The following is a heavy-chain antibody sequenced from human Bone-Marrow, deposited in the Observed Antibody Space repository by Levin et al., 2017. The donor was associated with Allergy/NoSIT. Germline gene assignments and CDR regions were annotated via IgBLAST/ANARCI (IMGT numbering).Heavy chain of an antibody. D-gene: IGHD6-19*01. CDR3: TTQFQW. J-gene: IGHJ4*02. Sequence: TGGSLRLSCAASGFSLSNSWMNWVRQAPGKGLEWIGRISSKPDGAATDYAAPPKGRFTISRDDSTNTLYLQMNSLKVEDTATYYCTTQFQWWGQGTLVTVSS. CDR2: ISSKPDGAAT. CDR1: GFSLSNSW. V-gene: IGHV3-15*01.